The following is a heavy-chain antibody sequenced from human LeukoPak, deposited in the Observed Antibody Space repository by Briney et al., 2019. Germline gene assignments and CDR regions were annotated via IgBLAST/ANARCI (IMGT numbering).Heavy chain of an antibody. CDR3: ARDLGAAAGNP. CDR1: GFTFSSYG. Sequence: PGGSLRLSCAASGFTFSSYGMHWVRQAPGKGLEWVAVIWYDGSNKYYADSVKGRFTISRDNSKNTLYLHMNSLRAEDTAVYYCARDLGAAAGNPWGQGTLVTVSS. CDR2: IWYDGSNK. V-gene: IGHV3-33*01. D-gene: IGHD6-13*01. J-gene: IGHJ5*02.